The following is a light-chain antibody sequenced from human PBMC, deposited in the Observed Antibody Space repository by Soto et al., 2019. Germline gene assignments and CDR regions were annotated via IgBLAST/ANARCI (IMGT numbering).Light chain of an antibody. CDR1: QSVSSY. Sequence: EIVLTQSPGTLSLSPGERATLSCRASQSVSSYLAWYQQKPGQAPRLLIYDASNRATGIPVRFSGSGSGTDFTLTISSLEPEDFAVYYCQQRSNWPLTFGGGTKVDIK. J-gene: IGKJ4*01. CDR3: QQRSNWPLT. CDR2: DAS. V-gene: IGKV3-11*01.